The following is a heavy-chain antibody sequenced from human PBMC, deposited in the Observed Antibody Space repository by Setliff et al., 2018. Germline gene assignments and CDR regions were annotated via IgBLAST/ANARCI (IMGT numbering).Heavy chain of an antibody. J-gene: IGHJ4*02. CDR2: IKEDGSQR. V-gene: IGHV3-7*01. CDR3: AKDSPLGGWYGSFDY. Sequence: GGSLRLSCAASGFDFKTHWMDWARQAPGKGLEWVANIKEDGSQRNYVDAVRGRFTVSRDNARNLLYLQMNSLRAEDTAVYYCAKDSPLGGWYGSFDYWGQGTLVTAPQ. CDR1: GFDFKTHW. D-gene: IGHD6-19*01.